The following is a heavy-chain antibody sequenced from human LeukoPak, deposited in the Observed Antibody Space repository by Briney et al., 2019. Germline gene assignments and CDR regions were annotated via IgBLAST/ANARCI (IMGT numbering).Heavy chain of an antibody. J-gene: IGHJ6*02. CDR2: ISSSSSYI. V-gene: IGHV3-21*01. CDR1: GFTFSSYS. Sequence: GGSLRLSCAASGFTFSSYSMNWVCQAPGKGLEWVSSISSSSSYIYYADSVKGRFTISRDNAKNSLYLQMNSLRAEDTAVYYCARGGYSGYDRHGDYGMDVWGQGTTVTVSS. D-gene: IGHD5-12*01. CDR3: ARGGYSGYDRHGDYGMDV.